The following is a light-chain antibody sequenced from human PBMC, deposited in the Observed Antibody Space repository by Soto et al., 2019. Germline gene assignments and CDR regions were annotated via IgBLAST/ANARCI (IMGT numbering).Light chain of an antibody. J-gene: IGKJ5*01. V-gene: IGKV3-20*01. Sequence: EIVLTHSPATLASSPCERATLSFSASQSVSSSYLAWYQQKPGQAPRLLIYGASSRATGIPDRFSGSGSGTDFTLTISRLEPEDFAVYYCQQYGSSPRTFGQGTRLETK. CDR1: QSVSSSY. CDR3: QQYGSSPRT. CDR2: GAS.